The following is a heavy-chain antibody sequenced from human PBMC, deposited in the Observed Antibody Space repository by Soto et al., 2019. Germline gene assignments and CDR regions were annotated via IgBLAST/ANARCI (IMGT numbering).Heavy chain of an antibody. Sequence: PGGSLRLPCAASGFTCSSYDMSWVRQAPGKGLEWVSTILVSGSTHYPDSVKGRFTISRDNSKNTVFLQMNSLTAGDTAVYYCAKATKTGGGAFDICCPGTMVTVSS. CDR1: GFTCSSYD. J-gene: IGHJ3*02. D-gene: IGHD2-8*02. CDR2: ILVSGST. V-gene: IGHV3-23*01. CDR3: AKATKTGGGAFDI.